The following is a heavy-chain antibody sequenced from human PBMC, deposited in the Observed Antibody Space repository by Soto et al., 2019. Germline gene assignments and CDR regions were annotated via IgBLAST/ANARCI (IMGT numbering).Heavy chain of an antibody. CDR3: ARGIRGSGSFYYYYYGMDV. D-gene: IGHD3-10*01. CDR2: IYYSGST. J-gene: IGHJ6*02. Sequence: SETLSLTCTVSGVSISSYYWSWIRQPPGKGLEWIGYIYYSGSTNYNPSLKSRVTISVDTSKNQFSLKLSSVTAADTAVYYCARGIRGSGSFYYYYYGMDVLGQGTTVTVSS. CDR1: GVSISSYY. V-gene: IGHV4-59*01.